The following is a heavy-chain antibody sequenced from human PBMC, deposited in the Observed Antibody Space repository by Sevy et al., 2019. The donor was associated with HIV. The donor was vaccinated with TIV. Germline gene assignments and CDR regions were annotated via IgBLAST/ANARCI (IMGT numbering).Heavy chain of an antibody. CDR3: ATSRSGYFDSSGYYIY. CDR1: GYSFTSHW. Sequence: GESLKISCEGSGYSFTSHWIGWVRHMPGKGLEWMGIIYPDDSETRYSPSFQGQVTFSADKSISTAYLQWSSLKASDTAMYYCATSRSGYFDSSGYYIYWGQGTMVTVSP. D-gene: IGHD3-22*01. J-gene: IGHJ4*02. CDR2: IYPDDSET. V-gene: IGHV5-51*01.